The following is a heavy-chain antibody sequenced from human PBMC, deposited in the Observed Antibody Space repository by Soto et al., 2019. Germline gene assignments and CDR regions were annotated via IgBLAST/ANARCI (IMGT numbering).Heavy chain of an antibody. D-gene: IGHD3-22*01. Sequence: ASVKVSCKASGYTFTSYYMHWVRQAPGQGLEWVGIINPSGGSTSYAQKFQGRVTMTRDTSTSTVYMELSSLRSEDTAVYYCARDPQANYYDSSGPSVGMDVWGQGTTVTVSS. CDR1: GYTFTSYY. V-gene: IGHV1-46*01. J-gene: IGHJ6*02. CDR2: INPSGGST. CDR3: ARDPQANYYDSSGPSVGMDV.